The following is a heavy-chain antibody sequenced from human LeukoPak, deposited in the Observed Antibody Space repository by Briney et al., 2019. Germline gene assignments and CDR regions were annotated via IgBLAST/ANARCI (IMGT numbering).Heavy chain of an antibody. CDR2: IIPIFGTA. J-gene: IGHJ4*02. Sequence: GASVKVSCKASGGTFSSYANSWVRQAPGQGLEWMGGIIPIFGTANYAQKFQGRVTITADESTSTAYMELSSLRSEDTAVYYCARCSPENDPFDYWGQGTLVTVSS. CDR3: ARCSPENDPFDY. CDR1: GGTFSSYA. V-gene: IGHV1-69*01. D-gene: IGHD1-1*01.